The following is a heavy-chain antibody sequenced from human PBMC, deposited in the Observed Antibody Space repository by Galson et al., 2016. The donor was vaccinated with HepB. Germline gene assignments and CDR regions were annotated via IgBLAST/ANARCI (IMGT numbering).Heavy chain of an antibody. J-gene: IGHJ4*02. CDR3: AKVLGIAIFGVTVYTFDH. CDR1: GFTFSNYG. D-gene: IGHD3-3*01. CDR2: IWYDGITK. V-gene: IGHV3-33*03. Sequence: SLRLSCAASGFTFSNYGIHWVRPAPGQGLEWVAVIWYDGITKYYSDSVKGRFTVSRDSSKSTLSLQMDSLRAEDTAVYYCAKVLGIAIFGVTVYTFDHWGQGTLVTVSS.